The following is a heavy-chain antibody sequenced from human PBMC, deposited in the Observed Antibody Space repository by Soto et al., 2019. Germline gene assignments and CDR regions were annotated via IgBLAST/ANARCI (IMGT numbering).Heavy chain of an antibody. CDR3: ARSPAAGRDYYYGMDV. J-gene: IGHJ6*02. CDR2: ISAYNGNT. D-gene: IGHD6-13*01. Sequence: QVQLVQSGAEVKKPGASVKVSCKASGYTFTSYGISWVRQAPGQGLEWMGWISAYNGNTNYAQKLQGRVTRTTDTSTSTAYMELRSLRSDDTAVYYCARSPAAGRDYYYGMDVWGQGTTVTVSS. V-gene: IGHV1-18*04. CDR1: GYTFTSYG.